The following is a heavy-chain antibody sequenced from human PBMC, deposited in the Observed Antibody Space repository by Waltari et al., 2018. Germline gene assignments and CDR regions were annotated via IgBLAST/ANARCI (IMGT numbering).Heavy chain of an antibody. Sequence: QVQLQESGPGLVKPSQTLSLTCTVSGVSISSGDDHWNWIRQPPGKGLEWIGYGYYSGSTYYNPSLKSRLTISVDTSKNQFYLHLNSVTAADTAVYYCARADYYYDKNWFDPWGQGTPVTVSS. CDR3: ARADYYYDKNWFDP. CDR1: GVSISSGDDH. J-gene: IGHJ5*02. D-gene: IGHD3-22*01. CDR2: GYYSGST. V-gene: IGHV4-30-4*08.